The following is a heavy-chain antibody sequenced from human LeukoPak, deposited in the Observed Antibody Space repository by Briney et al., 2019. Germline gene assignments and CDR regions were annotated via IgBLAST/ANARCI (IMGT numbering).Heavy chain of an antibody. Sequence: ASVKVSCKASGYTFTSYDINWVRQATGQGLEWMGWMNPNSGNTGYAQKFQGRVTMTRNTSISTAYMELSSLRSEDTAVYYCAKGGDGYNPMPPTSWGQGTLVTVSS. CDR2: MNPNSGNT. CDR3: AKGGDGYNPMPPTS. D-gene: IGHD5-24*01. V-gene: IGHV1-8*01. J-gene: IGHJ4*02. CDR1: GYTFTSYD.